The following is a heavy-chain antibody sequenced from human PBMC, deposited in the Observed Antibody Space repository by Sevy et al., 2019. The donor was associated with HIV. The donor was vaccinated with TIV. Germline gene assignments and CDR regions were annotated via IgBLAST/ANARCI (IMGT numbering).Heavy chain of an antibody. CDR1: GFTFSSYG. D-gene: IGHD6-19*01. V-gene: IGHV3-30*18. Sequence: GGSLRLSCAASGFTFSSYGMHWVRQAPGKGLEWVAVISYDGSNKYYADSVKGRFTISRDNSKNTLYLQMNRLRAEATAVYYGEKDVVAVAGTSYYYGMDVWGQGTTVTVSS. CDR3: EKDVVAVAGTSYYYGMDV. J-gene: IGHJ6*02. CDR2: ISYDGSNK.